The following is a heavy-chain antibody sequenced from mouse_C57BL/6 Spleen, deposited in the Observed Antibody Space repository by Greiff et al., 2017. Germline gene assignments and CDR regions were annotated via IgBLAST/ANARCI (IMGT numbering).Heavy chain of an antibody. CDR2: ISDGGSYT. Sequence: EVQLVESGGGLVKPGGSLKLSCAASGFTFSSYAMSWVRQTPEKRLEWVATISDGGSYTYYPDNVKGRFTISRANAKNNLYLQMSHLESADTALYYCSRGGWYFDVWGTGTTVTVSS. CDR1: GFTFSSYA. V-gene: IGHV5-4*01. J-gene: IGHJ1*03. CDR3: SRGGWYFDV.